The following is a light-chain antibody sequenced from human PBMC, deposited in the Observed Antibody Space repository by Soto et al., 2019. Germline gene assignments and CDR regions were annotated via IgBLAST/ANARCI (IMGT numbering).Light chain of an antibody. J-gene: IGKJ1*01. Sequence: EIVLTQYPGTHSLSPGERATLSCKTSQIRGSNFLAWYQHKPGQAPRLLIYASSNRATGIPDRFGGSGSGTDFTLTISSLQPEDFATYYCLQDYNYPITFGQGTKVDIK. CDR2: ASS. V-gene: IGKV3-20*01. CDR1: QIRGSNF. CDR3: LQDYNYPIT.